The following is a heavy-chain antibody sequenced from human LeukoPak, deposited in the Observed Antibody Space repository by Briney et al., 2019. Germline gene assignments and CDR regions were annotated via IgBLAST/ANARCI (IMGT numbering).Heavy chain of an antibody. CDR1: GGSFSGYY. V-gene: IGHV4-34*01. D-gene: IGHD3-10*01. CDR3: ARGRTAGN. CDR2: INHSGST. Sequence: SETLSLTCAVYGGSFSGYYWSWIRQPPGKGLEWIGEINHSGSTNYNPSLKSRVTISVDTSKNQFSLKLSSVTAADAAVYYCARGRTAGNWGQGTLVTVSS. J-gene: IGHJ4*02.